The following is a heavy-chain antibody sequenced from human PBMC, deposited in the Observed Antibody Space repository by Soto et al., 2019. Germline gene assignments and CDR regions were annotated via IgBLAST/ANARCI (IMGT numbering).Heavy chain of an antibody. CDR3: ARYDYNGYYFDY. D-gene: IGHD4-4*01. CDR2: INPSGGST. Sequence: QVQLVQSGAEVKKPGASVKVSCKASGYTFSTYYMHWVRQAPGQGHEWMGIINPSGGSTTYAQKFQGRVTMTRDTSTTTVYMELSSLRSEDTAVYYCARYDYNGYYFDYWGQGTLVTVSS. J-gene: IGHJ4*02. V-gene: IGHV1-46*01. CDR1: GYTFSTYY.